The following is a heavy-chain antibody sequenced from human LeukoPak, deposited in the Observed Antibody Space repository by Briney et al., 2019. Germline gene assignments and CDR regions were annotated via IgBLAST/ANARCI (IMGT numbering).Heavy chain of an antibody. V-gene: IGHV4-34*01. D-gene: IGHD6-13*01. Sequence: PSVTLSLTCAVYGGSFSGYYWSWIRQPPGKGLEWIGEINHSGSTNYNPSLKSRVTISVDTSKNQFSLKLSSVTAADTAVYYCARGNIRRSSSWYPKWGQGTLVTVSS. CDR3: ARGNIRRSSSWYPK. CDR2: INHSGST. CDR1: GGSFSGYY. J-gene: IGHJ4*02.